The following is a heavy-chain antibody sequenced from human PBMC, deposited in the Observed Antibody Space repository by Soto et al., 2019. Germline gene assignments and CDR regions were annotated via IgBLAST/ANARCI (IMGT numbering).Heavy chain of an antibody. CDR3: ARSTAARRLYYYYYMDV. CDR2: ISSSSSTI. J-gene: IGHJ6*03. CDR1: GFTFSSYS. Sequence: GGSLRLSCAASGFTFSSYSMNWVRQAPGKGLEWVSYISSSSSTIYYADSVKGRFTISRDNAKNSLYLQMNSLRAEDTAVYYCARSTAARRLYYYYYMDVWGKGTTVTVSS. V-gene: IGHV3-48*01. D-gene: IGHD6-6*01.